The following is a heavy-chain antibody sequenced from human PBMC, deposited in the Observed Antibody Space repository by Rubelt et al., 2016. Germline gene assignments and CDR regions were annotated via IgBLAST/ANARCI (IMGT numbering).Heavy chain of an antibody. D-gene: IGHD2-2*01. CDR1: GFTFSSYA. V-gene: IGHV3-30*04. Sequence: QVQLVESGGGVVQPGRSLRLSCAASGFTFSSYAMHWVRQAPGKGLEWVAVISYDGSNKYYADSVKGRFTTSRDNSKNPLYLQMNSLRAEDTAVYYCAREITPADLDWGQGTLVTVSS. CDR2: ISYDGSNK. J-gene: IGHJ4*02. CDR3: AREITPADLD.